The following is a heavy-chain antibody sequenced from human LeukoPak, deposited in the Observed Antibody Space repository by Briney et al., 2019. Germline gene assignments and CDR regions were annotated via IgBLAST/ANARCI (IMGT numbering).Heavy chain of an antibody. CDR2: IRSKAYGGTA. Sequence: LSLTCTVSGGSISTYYWSWVRQAPGKGLEWVGFIRSKAYGGTAEYAASVKGRFTISRDDSKSIAYLQMNSLKTEDTAVYYCTKSGTAIVGTTAAYYFDYWGQGTLVTVSS. V-gene: IGHV3-49*04. D-gene: IGHD1-26*01. CDR3: TKSGTAIVGTTAAYYFDY. CDR1: GGSISTYY. J-gene: IGHJ4*02.